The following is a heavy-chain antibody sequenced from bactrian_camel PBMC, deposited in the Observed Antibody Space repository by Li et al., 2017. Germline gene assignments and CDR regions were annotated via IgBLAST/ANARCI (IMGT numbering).Heavy chain of an antibody. J-gene: IGHJ4*01. CDR3: AAGRWYGTRWNSPPLYDY. V-gene: IGHV3S22*01. D-gene: IGHD6*01. CDR2: IHSDGAT. CDR1: GYSYSKYC. Sequence: VQLVESGGGSVQAGDSLTPSCAASGYSYSKYCMAWFRQGPGKERDRIASIHSDGATSYSDSVKGRFTISRDEAENTMYLHMDSLKPEDTAMYICAAGRWYGTRWNSPPLYDYWGQGTQVTVS.